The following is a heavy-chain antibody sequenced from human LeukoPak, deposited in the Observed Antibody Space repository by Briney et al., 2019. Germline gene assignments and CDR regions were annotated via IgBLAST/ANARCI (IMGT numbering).Heavy chain of an antibody. Sequence: ASVTVSCKASGYTFTSYYVHWVRQAPGQGLEWMGIINPGGGSTSYTQKFQGRITMTRDTSTSTVYMELSSLRSEDTAIYFCARDSRYGGDNSYCLDYWGQRTLVTVSS. CDR1: GYTFTSYY. D-gene: IGHD5-12*01. J-gene: IGHJ4*02. CDR2: INPGGGST. V-gene: IGHV1-46*01. CDR3: ARDSRYGGDNSYCLDY.